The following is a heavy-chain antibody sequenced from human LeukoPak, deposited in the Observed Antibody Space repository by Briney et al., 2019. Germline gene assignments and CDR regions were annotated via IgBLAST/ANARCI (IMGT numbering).Heavy chain of an antibody. CDR2: ISAYNGNT. Sequence: GASVKVSCKASGYTFTSYGISWVRQAPGQGLEWMGWISAYNGNTNYAQKLQGRVTMTTDTSTSTAYMELRSLRSDDTAVYYCARERSVGAIQYNRFDPWGQGTLVTVSS. CDR1: GYTFTSYG. V-gene: IGHV1-18*01. CDR3: ARERSVGAIQYNRFDP. J-gene: IGHJ5*02. D-gene: IGHD1-26*01.